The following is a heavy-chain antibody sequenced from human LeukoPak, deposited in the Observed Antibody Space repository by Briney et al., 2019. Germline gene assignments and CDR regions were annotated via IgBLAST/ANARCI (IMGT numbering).Heavy chain of an antibody. CDR3: ARVLDGYNLSPCDY. Sequence: SVKVSCKASGGTFSSYAISWVRQAPGQGLEWMGRIIPIFGTANYAQKFQGRVTITTDESTSTAYMELSSLRAEGTAVYYCARVLDGYNLSPCDYWGQGTLVTVSS. CDR1: GGTFSSYA. V-gene: IGHV1-69*05. D-gene: IGHD5-24*01. CDR2: IIPIFGTA. J-gene: IGHJ4*02.